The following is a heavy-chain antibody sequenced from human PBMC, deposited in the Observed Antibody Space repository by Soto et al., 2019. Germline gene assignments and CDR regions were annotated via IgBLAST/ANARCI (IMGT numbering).Heavy chain of an antibody. CDR3: ARYYYYCPGSYPNDNWFHP. CDR2: IIPIFGTA. Sequence: SVKVSCKACGRTFSRYAISWVGQAGGQGREWMGEIIPIFGTANYAQKFQGRVTITADESTSTAYMELSSLRSEDTAVYYCARYYYYCPGSYPNDNWFHPWGQGTLVTVSS. CDR1: GRTFSRYA. V-gene: IGHV1-69*13. J-gene: IGHJ5*02. D-gene: IGHD3-10*01.